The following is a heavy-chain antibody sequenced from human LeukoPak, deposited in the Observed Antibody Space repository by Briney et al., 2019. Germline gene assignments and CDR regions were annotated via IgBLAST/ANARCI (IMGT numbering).Heavy chain of an antibody. Sequence: PGGSLRLSCAPSGFTFSSSNMHWVRQSPDRGLEWVALISYDGTKTYYGESVKGRFTVSRDNSKNMLFLQMNSLSAEDTAIYYCEREWFGESNWGQGARVTVSS. CDR3: EREWFGESN. CDR2: ISYDGTKT. V-gene: IGHV3-30*04. CDR1: GFTFSSSN. D-gene: IGHD3-10*01. J-gene: IGHJ4*02.